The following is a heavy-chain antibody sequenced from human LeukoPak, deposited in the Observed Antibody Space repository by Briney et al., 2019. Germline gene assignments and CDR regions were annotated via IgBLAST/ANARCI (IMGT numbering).Heavy chain of an antibody. CDR1: GGSISSSSYS. CDR3: ARQPQTFTIFGVVTPPAYFDY. V-gene: IGHV4-39*01. CDR2: IYYSGST. Sequence: SETLSLTCTVSGGSISSSSYSWGWIRQPPGKGLEWIGSIYYSGSTYYNPSLKSRVTISGDTPKNQFSLKLSSVTAADTAVYYCARQPQTFTIFGVVTPPAYFDYWGKGTLVTVSS. D-gene: IGHD3-3*01. J-gene: IGHJ4*02.